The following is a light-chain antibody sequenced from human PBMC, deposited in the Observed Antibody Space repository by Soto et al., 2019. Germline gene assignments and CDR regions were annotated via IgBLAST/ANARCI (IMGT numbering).Light chain of an antibody. J-gene: IGKJ3*01. V-gene: IGKV3-15*01. CDR3: QQYNNWPPRRAT. CDR2: GAS. CDR1: QSVSSN. Sequence: EIVMTQSPATLSVSPGERATLSCRASQSVSSNLAWYQQKPGQAPRLLIYGASTRATGIPARFSGSGSGTEFTLTISSLQSEDFAVYYCQQYNNWPPRRATFGPGTKVDIK.